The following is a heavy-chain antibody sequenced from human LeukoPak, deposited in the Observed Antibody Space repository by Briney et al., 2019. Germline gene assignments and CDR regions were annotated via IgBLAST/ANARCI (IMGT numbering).Heavy chain of an antibody. D-gene: IGHD3-9*01. CDR2: INAGNGNT. CDR1: GYTFTSYA. Sequence: GASVKVSCKASGYTFTSYAMHWVRQAPGQRLEWMGWINAGNGNTKYSQKFQGRVTITRDTSAGTAYMELSSLRSEDTAVYYCARERYFDWLLTLDAFDIWGQGTMVTVSS. CDR3: ARERYFDWLLTLDAFDI. V-gene: IGHV1-3*01. J-gene: IGHJ3*02.